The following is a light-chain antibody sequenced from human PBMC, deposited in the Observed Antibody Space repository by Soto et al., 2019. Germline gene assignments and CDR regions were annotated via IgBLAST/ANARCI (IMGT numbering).Light chain of an antibody. CDR3: ETWDSNTWV. CDR2: LEGSGSY. CDR1: SGHSNNI. V-gene: IGLV4-60*02. Sequence: QSVLTQSSSASASLGSSVKLTCTLSSGHSNNIIAWHQQQPGKAPRYLMKLEGSGSYNKGSGVPDRFSGSSSGADRYLTISNLQFEDEVDYYCETWDSNTWVFGGGTKLTVL. J-gene: IGLJ3*02.